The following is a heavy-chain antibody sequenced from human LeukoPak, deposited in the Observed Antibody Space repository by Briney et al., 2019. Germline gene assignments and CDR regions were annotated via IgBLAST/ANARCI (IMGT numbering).Heavy chain of an antibody. J-gene: IGHJ4*02. Sequence: GGSLRLSCAASGFTFSSYEMNWVRQAPGKGLEWVSYISSSGSTIYYADSVKGRFTISRDNAKNSLYLQMNSLRVEDTAVYYCAKGGVTIFGSPFDYWGQGTLVTVSS. CDR1: GFTFSSYE. D-gene: IGHD3-3*01. CDR3: AKGGVTIFGSPFDY. CDR2: ISSSGSTI. V-gene: IGHV3-48*03.